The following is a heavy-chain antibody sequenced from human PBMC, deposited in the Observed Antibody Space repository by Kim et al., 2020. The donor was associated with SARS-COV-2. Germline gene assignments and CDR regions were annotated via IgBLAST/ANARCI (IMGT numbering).Heavy chain of an antibody. V-gene: IGHV5-51*01. J-gene: IGHJ2*01. Sequence: GESLKISCEGSGYTFTSYWIGWVRQMPGTGLEWMAIIYPGDSDTRYSTSFQGQVTIPADKSISTAYLHWSSLKASDTAMYYCARAPGRSASQTYWYFDLWGRGTLVTVSS. CDR2: IYPGDSDT. CDR1: GYTFTSYW. CDR3: ARAPGRSASQTYWYFDL.